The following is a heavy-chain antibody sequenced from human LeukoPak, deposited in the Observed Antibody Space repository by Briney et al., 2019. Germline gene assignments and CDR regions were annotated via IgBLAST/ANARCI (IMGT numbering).Heavy chain of an antibody. V-gene: IGHV1-46*01. J-gene: IGHJ4*02. D-gene: IGHD3-22*01. CDR3: ARGAWDYDSSGYYYPFDY. CDR2: INPSGGST. Sequence: ASVKVSCKVSGYTFTSYYIYWVRQAPGQGLEWLGIINPSGGSTSYAQKFQGRVTMTRDTSTSTVYMELSSLRSEDTAVYYCARGAWDYDSSGYYYPFDYWGQGTLVTVSS. CDR1: GYTFTSYY.